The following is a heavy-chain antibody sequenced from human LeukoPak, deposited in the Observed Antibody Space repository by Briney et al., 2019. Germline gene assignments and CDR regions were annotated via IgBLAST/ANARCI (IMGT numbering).Heavy chain of an antibody. CDR1: GGSISSYY. D-gene: IGHD4-17*01. J-gene: IGHJ3*02. CDR3: ARYSMTTRDAFDI. V-gene: IGHV4-59*08. Sequence: PSETLSLTCTVSGGSISSYYWSWIRQPPGKGLEWIGYIYYSGSTNYNPSLKGRVTISVDTSKNQFSLKLSSVTAADTAVYYCARYSMTTRDAFDIWGQGTMVTVSS. CDR2: IYYSGST.